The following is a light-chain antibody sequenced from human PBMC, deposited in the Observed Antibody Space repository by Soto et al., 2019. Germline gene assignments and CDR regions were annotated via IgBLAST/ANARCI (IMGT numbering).Light chain of an antibody. CDR1: QSISSY. J-gene: IGKJ2*01. CDR2: AAS. CDR3: QQSYSTPPYT. Sequence: DIQMTQSPSSLSASVGDRVTITCRASQSISSYLNWYQQKPGKAPKLLIYAASSLQSGVPSRFSGSGSGTDFTLTISSLQPEDFATDYYQQSYSTPPYTFGQGTKLEIK. V-gene: IGKV1-39*01.